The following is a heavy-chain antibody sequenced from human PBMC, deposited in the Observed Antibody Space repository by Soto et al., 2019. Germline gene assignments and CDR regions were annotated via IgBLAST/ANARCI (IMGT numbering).Heavy chain of an antibody. D-gene: IGHD2-2*01. J-gene: IGHJ3*01. CDR3: ARSSTSCYWN. CDR1: GITFSSYW. V-gene: IGHV3-74*01. Sequence: PGGSQRHSGAASGITFSSYWLHWVRQAPGKGLVWVSRINSDGSSTSYADSVKGRFTISRDNAKNTLYLQMNSLGAEDTAVYYCARSSTSCYWNWGQGTMVTVSS. CDR2: INSDGSST.